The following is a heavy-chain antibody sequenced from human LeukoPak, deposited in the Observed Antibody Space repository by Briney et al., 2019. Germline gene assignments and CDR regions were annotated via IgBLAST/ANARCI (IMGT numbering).Heavy chain of an antibody. CDR3: GKTTTGYSSGQKPAWPVDS. Sequence: QPGGSLRLSCEASGFTFGGYAMYWVRPAPGKGLEWVAGIFGSGGSPHYADSVRGRFTISRDNSKNTVYLQINSLRADDTAVYYCGKTTTGYSSGQKPAWPVDSWGQGTLVTVSS. D-gene: IGHD5-18*01. J-gene: IGHJ4*02. V-gene: IGHV3-23*01. CDR1: GFTFGGYA. CDR2: IFGSGGSP.